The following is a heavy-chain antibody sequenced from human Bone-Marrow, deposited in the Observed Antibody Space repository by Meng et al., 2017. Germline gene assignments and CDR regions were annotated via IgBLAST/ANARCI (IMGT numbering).Heavy chain of an antibody. CDR2: ISWNSGSI. Sequence: SLKISCAASGFTFDDYAMHWVRQAPGKGLEWVSGISWNSGSIGYADSVKGRFTISRDNAKNSLYLQMNSLRAEDTALYYCAKAPFTFGGVIGLVDYWGQGTLVTVSS. CDR1: GFTFDDYA. V-gene: IGHV3-9*01. J-gene: IGHJ4*02. D-gene: IGHD3-16*02. CDR3: AKAPFTFGGVIGLVDY.